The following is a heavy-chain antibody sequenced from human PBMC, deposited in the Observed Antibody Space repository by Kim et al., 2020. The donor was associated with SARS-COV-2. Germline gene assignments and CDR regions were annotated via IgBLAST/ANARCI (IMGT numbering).Heavy chain of an antibody. V-gene: IGHV3-33*07. Sequence: GGSLRLSCAASGFTFSTYGMYWVRQAPGKGLEWVAVIWYGGSKKYYADSVKGRFTISRDDSKNTLYLRMNSLRADDTALYYCARGQWFGESTATYYYYDMDVWGRGTTVTVS. CDR3: ARGQWFGESTATYYYYDMDV. D-gene: IGHD3-10*01. CDR1: GFTFSTYG. CDR2: IWYGGSKK. J-gene: IGHJ6*02.